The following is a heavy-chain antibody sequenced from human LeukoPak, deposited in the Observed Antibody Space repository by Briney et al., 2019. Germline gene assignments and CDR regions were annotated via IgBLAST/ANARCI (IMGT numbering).Heavy chain of an antibody. J-gene: IGHJ4*02. V-gene: IGHV1-69*13. D-gene: IGHD3-9*01. Sequence: SVKVSCKASGGTFSSYAISWVRQAPGQGLEWMGGIIPIFGTANYAQKFQGRVTITADESTSTAYMELSSLRSEDTAVYYCARDSPNYDILTGYYRYDYFDYWGQGTLVTVSS. CDR1: GGTFSSYA. CDR2: IIPIFGTA. CDR3: ARDSPNYDILTGYYRYDYFDY.